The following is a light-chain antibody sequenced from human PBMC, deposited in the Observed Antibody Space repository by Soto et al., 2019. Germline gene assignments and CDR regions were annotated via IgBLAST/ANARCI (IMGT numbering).Light chain of an antibody. CDR3: HQYGKSPRT. Sequence: EIVMTQSPATLSVSLGERATLSCRASQSVRNNLAWYHQRPGQAPRLLIDGASVRATGVPARFSGSGSGTDYTLSISKLEPGDFGVYFCHQYGKSPRTFGQGTKVDIK. J-gene: IGKJ1*01. CDR1: QSVRNN. CDR2: GAS. V-gene: IGKV3-15*01.